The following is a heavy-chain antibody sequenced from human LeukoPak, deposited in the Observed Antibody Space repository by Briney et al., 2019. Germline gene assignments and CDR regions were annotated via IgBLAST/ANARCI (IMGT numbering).Heavy chain of an antibody. D-gene: IGHD1-26*01. J-gene: IGHJ4*02. CDR2: ISSSSSYI. CDR1: GFTFSSYS. Sequence: GGSLRLSCAASGFTFSSYSMNWVRQAPGKGLEWVSSISSSSSYIYYADSVKGRFTISRDNAKNSLYLQMNSLRAEDTAVYYCARGLVGATPFDYWGQGTLVTVSS. CDR3: ARGLVGATPFDY. V-gene: IGHV3-21*01.